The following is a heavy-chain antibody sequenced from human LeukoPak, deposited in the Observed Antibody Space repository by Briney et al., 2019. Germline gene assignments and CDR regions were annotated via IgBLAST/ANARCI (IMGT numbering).Heavy chain of an antibody. Sequence: SETLSLTCTVSGGSISSYYWSWIRQPPGKGLEWIGYIYYSGSTNYNPSLKSRVTISVDTSKNQFSLKLSSVTAADTAVYYCATLYGSGSYADIWGQGTMVTVSS. CDR2: IYYSGST. D-gene: IGHD3-10*01. CDR1: GGSISSYY. V-gene: IGHV4-59*01. CDR3: ATLYGSGSYADI. J-gene: IGHJ3*02.